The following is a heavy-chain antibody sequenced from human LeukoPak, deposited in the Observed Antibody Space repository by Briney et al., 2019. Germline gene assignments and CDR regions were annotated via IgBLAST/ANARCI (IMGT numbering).Heavy chain of an antibody. J-gene: IGHJ3*02. CDR2: ITRSSYI. V-gene: IGHV3-69-1*01. D-gene: IGHD3-22*01. CDR3: AGYVSSGRRDAFDI. CDR1: GFTFDDYG. Sequence: GGSLRLSCAASGFTFDDYGMSWVRQAPGKGLEWVSSITRSSYIYYADSVKGRFTISRDNAKNSLYLQMKSLRAEDTAVYYCAGYVSSGRRDAFDIWGQGTMVTVSS.